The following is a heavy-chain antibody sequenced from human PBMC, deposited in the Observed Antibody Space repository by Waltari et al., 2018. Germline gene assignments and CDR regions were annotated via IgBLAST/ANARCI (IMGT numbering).Heavy chain of an antibody. CDR1: GFTFSSYA. V-gene: IGHV3-23*01. CDR2: ISGSGGSK. J-gene: IGHJ3*02. D-gene: IGHD2-15*01. CDR3: AKDLKDTGGDAFDI. Sequence: EVQLLESGGGLVQPGGSLRLSCAASGFTFSSYAMSWVRQAPGKGLGWVSAISGSGGSKCYADAVKGRFTISRDNSKNTLYLQMNSLRAEDTAVYYCAKDLKDTGGDAFDIWGQGTMVTVSS.